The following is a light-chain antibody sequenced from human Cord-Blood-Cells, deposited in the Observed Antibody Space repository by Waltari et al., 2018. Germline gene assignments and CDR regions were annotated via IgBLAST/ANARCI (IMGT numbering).Light chain of an antibody. CDR2: KAS. CDR3: QQYNSYSPT. Sequence: DLQMTQSPSTLSASVGDRVTITCRSSPSISSWLVCYQQKTGKAPNLLIDKASSLESGVPSRFSGSGSGTEFNLTISSLQPDDFATYYCQQYNSYSPTFGQGTKVEIK. CDR1: PSISSW. V-gene: IGKV1-5*03. J-gene: IGKJ1*01.